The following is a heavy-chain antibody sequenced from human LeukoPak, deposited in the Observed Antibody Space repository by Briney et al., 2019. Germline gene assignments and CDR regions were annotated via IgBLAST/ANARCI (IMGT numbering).Heavy chain of an antibody. Sequence: PGGSLRLSCAASGFTLSSYAMSWVRQTPGKGLEWVSAITDSGGDTYHTDSVKGRFTISRDNSKNTLYLQMNSLRVEDTAVYYCLKGSSSSRPYYFDCWGQGTLVTVSS. V-gene: IGHV3-23*01. CDR2: ITDSGGDT. CDR1: GFTLSSYA. J-gene: IGHJ4*02. CDR3: LKGSSSSRPYYFDC. D-gene: IGHD6-6*01.